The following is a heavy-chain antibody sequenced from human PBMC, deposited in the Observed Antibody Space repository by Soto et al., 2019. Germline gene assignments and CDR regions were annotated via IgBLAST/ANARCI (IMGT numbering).Heavy chain of an antibody. CDR2: ISYEGSNK. D-gene: IGHD5-18*01. Sequence: QVQLEESGGGVVQPGSSLRLSCTASGFTFNTFGMHWVRQTPGKGLEWVAVISYEGSNKYYSDSVKGRFTISRDNSKNILFLQMDSLNAADSAIYYCAKDVKVSASGYGPPHYFDSWGQGTLVTVSS. J-gene: IGHJ4*02. V-gene: IGHV3-30*18. CDR3: AKDVKVSASGYGPPHYFDS. CDR1: GFTFNTFG.